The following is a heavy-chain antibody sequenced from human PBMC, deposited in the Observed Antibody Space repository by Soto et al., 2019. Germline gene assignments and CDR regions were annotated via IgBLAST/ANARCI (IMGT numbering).Heavy chain of an antibody. J-gene: IGHJ6*02. CDR3: ARETASTALPTHYYYAIDV. CDR1: GYTFINYY. V-gene: IGHV1-46*01. Sequence: ASVKVSCKSSGYTFINYYVHWVRQAPGQGLEWMGMINPSGGRTTYPQKFQGRVTMTRDTSTSTVSVELSSLRSDDTAVFYCARETASTALPTHYYYAIDVWGQGTTVTVSS. D-gene: IGHD1-1*01. CDR2: INPSGGRT.